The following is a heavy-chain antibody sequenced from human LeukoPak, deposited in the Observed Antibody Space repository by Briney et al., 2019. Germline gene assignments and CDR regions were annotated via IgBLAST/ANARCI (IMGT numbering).Heavy chain of an antibody. Sequence: GASVSLSCAAAGFTFSSHWMSWVRQAPGKGLEWVANIKTDGSEKYYVDSVKGRFTISRDNAKNSLYLQMNSLRAEDTAVYYCARWAIAAAGTIDYWGQGTLVTVSS. D-gene: IGHD6-13*01. V-gene: IGHV3-7*01. CDR3: ARWAIAAAGTIDY. CDR2: IKTDGSEK. CDR1: GFTFSSHW. J-gene: IGHJ4*02.